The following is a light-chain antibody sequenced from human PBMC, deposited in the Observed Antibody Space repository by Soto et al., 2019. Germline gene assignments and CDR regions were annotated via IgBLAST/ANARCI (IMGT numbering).Light chain of an antibody. V-gene: IGLV2-14*01. Sequence: QYALTQPASVYGSPGQSITISCTGTSSDVGGYNYVSWYQQNPGKAPKLMIYEVSNRPSGVSNRFSGSKSGNTASLTISGLQAEDEADYYCSSYTSSSTWVFGGGTQLTVL. J-gene: IGLJ3*02. CDR1: SSDVGGYNY. CDR3: SSYTSSSTWV. CDR2: EVS.